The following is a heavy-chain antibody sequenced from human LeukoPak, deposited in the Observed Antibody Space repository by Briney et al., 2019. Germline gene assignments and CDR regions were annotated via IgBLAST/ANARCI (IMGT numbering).Heavy chain of an antibody. CDR1: GGSLSSYY. Sequence: PSETLSLTCTVSGGSLSSYYWSWIRQPPGKGLEWIGYIYYSGSTNYNPSLKSRVTISVDTSKNQFSLKLSSVTAADTAVYYCARLLGAFDIWGQGTMVTVSS. V-gene: IGHV4-59*01. CDR3: ARLLGAFDI. J-gene: IGHJ3*02. D-gene: IGHD2-15*01. CDR2: IYYSGST.